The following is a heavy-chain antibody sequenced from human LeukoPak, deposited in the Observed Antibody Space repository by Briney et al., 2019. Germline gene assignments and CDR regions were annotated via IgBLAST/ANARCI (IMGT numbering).Heavy chain of an antibody. CDR3: ARHSSGWHLDF. Sequence: SETLSLTCSVSGGFINDYYWSWIRQPPGKGLEWIGYIHYSGATNYNPSLKSRVIMSVDTSRNQFSLNLYSVTAADTAMYYCARHSSGWHLDFWGQGTLVTVSS. J-gene: IGHJ4*02. D-gene: IGHD6-19*01. CDR1: GGFINDYY. CDR2: IHYSGAT. V-gene: IGHV4-59*01.